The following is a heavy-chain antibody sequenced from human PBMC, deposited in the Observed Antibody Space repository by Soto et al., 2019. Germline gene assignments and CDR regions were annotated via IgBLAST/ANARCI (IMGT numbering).Heavy chain of an antibody. D-gene: IGHD3-3*01. Sequence: SETLPFIYGVYGLFVNGYYWNWILQLPGQGLEWIGEINHTGGTHYNPSLKSRVTMSVDTSKNQFSLRLSSVTAADTAIYYWATRRTFFGLLMPPGEPWGKGT. CDR1: GLFVNGYY. J-gene: IGHJ5*02. CDR3: ATRRTFFGLLMPPGEP. V-gene: IGHV4-34*01. CDR2: INHTGGT.